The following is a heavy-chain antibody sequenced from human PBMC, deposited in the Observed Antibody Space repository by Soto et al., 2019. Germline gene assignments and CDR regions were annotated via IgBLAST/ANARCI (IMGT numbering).Heavy chain of an antibody. J-gene: IGHJ6*02. CDR2: TYYRSKWYN. D-gene: IGHD6-19*01. V-gene: IGHV6-1*01. CDR3: ARVAAGIAVAGYYYYGMDV. CDR1: GDSVSSNSAA. Sequence: SQTLSLTCAISGDSVSSNSAAWNWIRQSPSRGLEWLGRTYYRSKWYNDYAVSVKSRITINPDTSKNQFSLQLNSVTPEDTAVYYCARVAAGIAVAGYYYYGMDVWGQGTTVTVSS.